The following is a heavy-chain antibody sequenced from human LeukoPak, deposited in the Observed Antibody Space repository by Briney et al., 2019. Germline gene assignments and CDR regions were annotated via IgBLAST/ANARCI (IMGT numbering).Heavy chain of an antibody. CDR2: INQDGSEK. D-gene: IGHD5-24*01. CDR1: GFTFRSYW. J-gene: IGHJ4*02. V-gene: IGHV3-7*01. CDR3: ARERDGRFFDY. Sequence: QAGGSLRLSCAVSGFTFRSYWMSWVRQAPGKGLEWVANINQDGSEKYFLDSVRGRFTISRDNAKNSLALQMNTLRAEDTAVYYCARERDGRFFDYWGQGTLVTVSS.